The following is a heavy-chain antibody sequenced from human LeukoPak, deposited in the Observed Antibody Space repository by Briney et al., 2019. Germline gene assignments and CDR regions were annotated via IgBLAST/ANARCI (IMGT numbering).Heavy chain of an antibody. CDR1: GFTFEHHA. J-gene: IGHJ4*02. CDR3: ARGPYSSSSYHLDY. D-gene: IGHD6-13*01. V-gene: IGHV3-9*01. Sequence: PGGSLRLSCAASGFTFEHHAMHWVRQAPGKGLEWVSGIDWNGNNIDYAVSVKGRFTISRDNAKNSLYLQMGSLRPEDTAFFYCARGPYSSSSYHLDYWGQGTLVTVSS. CDR2: IDWNGNNI.